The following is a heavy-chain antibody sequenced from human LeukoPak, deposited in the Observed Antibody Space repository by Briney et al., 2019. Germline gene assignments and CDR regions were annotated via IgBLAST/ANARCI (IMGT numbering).Heavy chain of an antibody. Sequence: GGSLRLSCAASGFTFSSYVMGWVRQAPGKGLEWVSAISGSGGSTYYADSVKGRFTISRDNSKNTLYLQMNSLRAEDTAVYYCAKNTAYATSGRFDYWGQGTLVTVSS. CDR3: AKNTAYATSGRFDY. CDR2: ISGSGGST. J-gene: IGHJ4*02. CDR1: GFTFSSYV. V-gene: IGHV3-23*01. D-gene: IGHD3-22*01.